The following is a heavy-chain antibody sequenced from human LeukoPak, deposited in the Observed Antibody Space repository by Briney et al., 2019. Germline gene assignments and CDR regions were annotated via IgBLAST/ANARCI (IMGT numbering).Heavy chain of an antibody. CDR3: ARDLATIEDPLYYYYYGMDV. CDR1: GGTFSSYA. Sequence: WASVKVSCKASGGTFSSYAISWVRQAPGQGLEWMGGIIPIFGTANYAQKFQGRVTITTDESTSTAYMELSSLRSEDTAVYYCARDLATIEDPLYYYYYGMDVWGQGTTVTVSS. V-gene: IGHV1-69*05. D-gene: IGHD5-12*01. J-gene: IGHJ6*02. CDR2: IIPIFGTA.